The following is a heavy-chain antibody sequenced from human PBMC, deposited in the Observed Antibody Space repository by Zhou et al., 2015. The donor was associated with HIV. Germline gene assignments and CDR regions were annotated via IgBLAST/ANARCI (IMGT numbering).Heavy chain of an antibody. Sequence: QVQLVQSGAEVKKPGSSVKVSCKASGGTFSSYAISWVRQAPGQGLEWMGGIIPIFGTANYAQKFQGRVTITADKSTSTAYMELSSLRSEDTAVYYCARGVYSGTGYYYYGMDVWGQGTTVTVSS. CDR1: GGTFSSYA. J-gene: IGHJ6*02. CDR2: IIPIFGTA. V-gene: IGHV1-69*06. CDR3: ARGVYSGTGYYYYGMDV. D-gene: IGHD1-26*01.